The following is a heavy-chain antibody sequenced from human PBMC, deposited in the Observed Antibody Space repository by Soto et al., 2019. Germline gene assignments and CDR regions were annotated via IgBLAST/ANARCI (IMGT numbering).Heavy chain of an antibody. CDR2: IISDGSGT. Sequence: GGSLRLSCAAPGFTFSSYWMHWVRQAPGKGLVWVSRIISDGSGTSYADSVKGRFTISRDNAKNTLYLQMNSLRADDTAVYYCARDPTYYYDSSGYYDYWGQGTLVTVSS. J-gene: IGHJ4*02. V-gene: IGHV3-74*01. CDR1: GFTFSSYW. CDR3: ARDPTYYYDSSGYYDY. D-gene: IGHD3-22*01.